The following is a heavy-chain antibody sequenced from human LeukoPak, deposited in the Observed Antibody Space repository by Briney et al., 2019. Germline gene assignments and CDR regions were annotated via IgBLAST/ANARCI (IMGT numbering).Heavy chain of an antibody. V-gene: IGHV1-69*04. CDR2: IIPILGIA. CDR1: GGTFSSYA. Sequence: SSVKVSCKASGGTFSSYAISWVRQAPGQGLEWMGRIIPILGIANYAQKFQGRVTITADKSTSTAYMELSSLRSEDTAVYYCARDRSGATAGLYYYYGMDVWGQGTTVTVSS. CDR3: ARDRSGATAGLYYYYGMDV. J-gene: IGHJ6*02. D-gene: IGHD1-26*01.